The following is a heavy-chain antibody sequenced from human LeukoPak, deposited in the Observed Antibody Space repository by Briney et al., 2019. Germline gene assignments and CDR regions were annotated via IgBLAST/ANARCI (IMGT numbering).Heavy chain of an antibody. CDR3: PRTLGELSLPYFDY. D-gene: IGHD3-16*02. CDR1: GFTFSSYA. CDR2: ISSNGGST. J-gene: IGHJ4*02. Sequence: GGSLRLSCAASGFTFSSYAMHWVRQAPGKGLEYVSAISSNGGSTYYANSVKGRFTISRDNSKNTLYLQMGSLRAEDMAVYYCPRTLGELSLPYFDYWGRGTLVTVSS. V-gene: IGHV3-64*01.